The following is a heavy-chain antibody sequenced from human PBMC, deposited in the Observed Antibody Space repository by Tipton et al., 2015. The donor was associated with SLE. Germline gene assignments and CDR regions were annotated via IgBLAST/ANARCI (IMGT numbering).Heavy chain of an antibody. V-gene: IGHV4-39*01. CDR1: GGSISSSSYY. J-gene: IGHJ3*02. D-gene: IGHD4-23*01. CDR3: ARREGVVTDAFDI. CDR2: IYYSGST. Sequence: GLVKPSETLSLTCTVSGGSISSSSYYWGWIRQPPGKGLEWIGSIYYSGSTYYNPSLKSRVTISVDTSKNQFSLKLSSVTAADTAVYYCARREGVVTDAFDIWGQGTMVTVSS.